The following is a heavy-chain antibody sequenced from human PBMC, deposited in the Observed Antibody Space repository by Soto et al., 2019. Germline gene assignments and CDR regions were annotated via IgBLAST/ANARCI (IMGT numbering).Heavy chain of an antibody. CDR2: ISGSGGST. D-gene: IGHD4-17*01. CDR1: GFTFNNYA. CDR3: AKVPGEQVALKWFDP. V-gene: IGHV3-23*01. J-gene: IGHJ5*02. Sequence: GGSLRLSCAASGFTFNNYAMSWVRQAPGKGLEWVSVISGSGGSTNCADSVKGRFTISRDNSKTTLYLQMNSLRAEDTAVYSCAKVPGEQVALKWFDPWGQGTLVTVSS.